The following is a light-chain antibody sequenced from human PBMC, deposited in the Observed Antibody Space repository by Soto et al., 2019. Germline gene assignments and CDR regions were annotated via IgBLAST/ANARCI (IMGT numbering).Light chain of an antibody. V-gene: IGKV4-1*01. CDR2: GAS. CDR1: QSVLYSSNNKNY. J-gene: IGKJ4*01. Sequence: DIVMTQSPDSLAVSLGERATINCKSSQSVLYSSNNKNYLAWYQQRPGQAPRLLIYGASNRATGIPDRFSGSGSGTDFTFSISRLEPEDFAVYYCQQYGGSLTFGGGTKVDI. CDR3: QQYGGSLT.